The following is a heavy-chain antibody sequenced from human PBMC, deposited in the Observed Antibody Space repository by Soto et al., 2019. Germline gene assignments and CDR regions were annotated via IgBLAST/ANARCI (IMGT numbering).Heavy chain of an antibody. V-gene: IGHV1-18*04. CDR3: WRNDGDDSTNF. D-gene: IGHD3-22*01. J-gene: IGHJ4*02. Sequence: ASVKVSCKASGYAFTSYGLNWVRRAPGQGLEWMGRIASHDGSTVSAQSFQGRLTLTRDTFTNTAYLELGALTSDDTGLYFCWRNDGDDSTNFWGQGTLVTVSS. CDR1: GYAFTSYG. CDR2: IASHDGST.